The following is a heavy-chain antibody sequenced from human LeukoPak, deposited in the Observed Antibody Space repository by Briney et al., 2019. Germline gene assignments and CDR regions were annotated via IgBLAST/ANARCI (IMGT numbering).Heavy chain of an antibody. CDR1: GFTFSSYA. D-gene: IGHD6-19*01. CDR3: AKDGYRGRAVALIYFDY. V-gene: IGHV3-23*01. CDR2: ISGRGGST. J-gene: IGHJ4*02. Sequence: PGGSLRLSCAASGFTFSSYAMSWVRQTPEKGLEWVSAISGRGGSTNSADSVRGRFTISRDNSKNTLNLQMNSLRAEDTAVYYCAKDGYRGRAVALIYFDYWGQGTLVTVSS.